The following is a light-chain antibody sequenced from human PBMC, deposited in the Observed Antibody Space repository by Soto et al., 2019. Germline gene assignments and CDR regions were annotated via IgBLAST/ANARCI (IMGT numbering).Light chain of an antibody. CDR1: QSVTSSY. CDR3: QQYGSSPKT. J-gene: IGKJ1*01. CDR2: GAS. Sequence: EIVLTQSPGTLSLSPGERATLSCRASQSVTSSYLAWYQQKPGQAPRLLLYGASSRATGIPDRFSGSGSGTDFALTISRLEPEDFAVYYCQQYGSSPKTFGQGTKVDNK. V-gene: IGKV3-20*01.